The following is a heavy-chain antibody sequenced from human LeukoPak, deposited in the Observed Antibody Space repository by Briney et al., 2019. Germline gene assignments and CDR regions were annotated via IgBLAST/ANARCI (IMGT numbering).Heavy chain of an antibody. CDR2: IYHSGST. J-gene: IGHJ4*02. CDR1: GGSISSGGYS. D-gene: IGHD2-15*01. V-gene: IGHV4-30-2*01. CDR3: ASGGSGGDYYFDY. Sequence: SETLSLTCAVSGGSISSGGYSWSWIRQPPGQGLEWIGYIYHSGSTYYNPSLESRVTISVDRSKNQFSLKLSSVTAADTAVYYCASGGSGGDYYFDYWGQGTLVTVSS.